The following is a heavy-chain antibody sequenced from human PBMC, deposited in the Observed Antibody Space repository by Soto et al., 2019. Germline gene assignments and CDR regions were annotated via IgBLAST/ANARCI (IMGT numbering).Heavy chain of an antibody. CDR2: IDAGNGNT. V-gene: IGHV1-3*01. J-gene: IGHJ4*02. CDR3: ARDRGDILTGRLFDC. D-gene: IGHD3-9*01. CDR1: GYTFTSYT. Sequence: ASVKVSCKASGYTFTSYTIHWVRQAPGHRLEWLGWIDAGNGNTKYSQKFQGRVTITRDTSASTAYMELSSLRSEDTAVYYCARDRGDILTGRLFDCWGQGTLVTVSS.